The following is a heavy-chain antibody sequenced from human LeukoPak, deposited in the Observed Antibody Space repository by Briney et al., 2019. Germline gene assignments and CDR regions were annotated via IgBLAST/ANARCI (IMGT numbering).Heavy chain of an antibody. J-gene: IGHJ4*02. Sequence: ASVKVSCKASGYTFTSYYMHWVRQAPGQGLEWMGIINPGGGSTSYAQKFQGRVTMTRDTSTSTVYMELSSLRSEDTAVYYCARWETTVVSLDYWGQGTLVTVSS. V-gene: IGHV1-46*01. D-gene: IGHD4-23*01. CDR1: GYTFTSYY. CDR2: INPGGGST. CDR3: ARWETTVVSLDY.